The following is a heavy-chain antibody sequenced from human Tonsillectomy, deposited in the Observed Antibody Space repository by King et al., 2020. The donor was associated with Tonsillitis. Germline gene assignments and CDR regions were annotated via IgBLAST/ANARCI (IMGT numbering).Heavy chain of an antibody. J-gene: IGHJ4*02. CDR2: IYYSGST. Sequence: PLQESGPGLVKPSETLSLTCTVSGGSISSYYWSWIRQPPGKGLEWIGYIYYSGSTNYNPSLKSRVTISVDTSKNQFSLKLSSVTAADTAVYYCARVDLRKSDYVDYWGQGTLVTVSS. CDR3: ARVDLRKSDYVDY. D-gene: IGHD5-12*01. V-gene: IGHV4-59*01. CDR1: GGSISSYY.